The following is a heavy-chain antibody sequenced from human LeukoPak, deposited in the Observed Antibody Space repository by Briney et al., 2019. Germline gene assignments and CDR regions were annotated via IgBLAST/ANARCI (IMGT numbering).Heavy chain of an antibody. D-gene: IGHD1-26*01. Sequence: GGSLRLSCAASGFTFSSYWMSWVRQAPGKGLEWVANIKQDGSEKYSVDSVKGRFTISSDSAKNSLYLQMNSLRAEDTAVYYCARDGYTGAPHIDYWGQGTLVTVSS. V-gene: IGHV3-7*01. CDR3: ARDGYTGAPHIDY. CDR1: GFTFSSYW. CDR2: IKQDGSEK. J-gene: IGHJ4*02.